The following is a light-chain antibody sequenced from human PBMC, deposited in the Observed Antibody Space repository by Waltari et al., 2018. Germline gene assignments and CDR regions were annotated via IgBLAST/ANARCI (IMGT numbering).Light chain of an antibody. V-gene: IGLV3-25*03. CDR1: ALPRQY. Sequence: SYELTQPPLVSVSPGQTARITCSGDALPRQYTYWYQQKPGQAPVLVISQDSERPSGIPERFSGSSSGTTVTLTISGVQAEDEADYYCQSADSSISYVVFGGGTKLTVL. CDR2: QDS. J-gene: IGLJ2*01. CDR3: QSADSSISYVV.